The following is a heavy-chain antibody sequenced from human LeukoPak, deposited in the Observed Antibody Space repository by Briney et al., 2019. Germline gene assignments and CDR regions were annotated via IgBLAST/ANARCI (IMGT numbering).Heavy chain of an antibody. V-gene: IGHV4-34*01. CDR2: INHSGST. CDR1: GGSFSSYY. D-gene: IGHD2-2*01. J-gene: IGHJ4*02. Sequence: SETLSLTCAVYGGSFSSYYWSWIRQPPREGKEWDGEINHSGSTNYNPSLKSRVTISVDTSKNQFSLKLSSVTAADTAVYYCARGIVVVPASPYYFDYWGQGTLVTVSS. CDR3: ARGIVVVPASPYYFDY.